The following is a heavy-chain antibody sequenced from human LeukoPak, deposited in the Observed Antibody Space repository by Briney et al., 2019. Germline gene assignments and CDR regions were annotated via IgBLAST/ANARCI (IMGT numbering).Heavy chain of an antibody. D-gene: IGHD3-22*01. V-gene: IGHV3-21*01. CDR2: ISSSSSSI. Sequence: GGSLRLSCAASGFTFSSYSMNWVRQAPGKGLEWVSSISSSSSSIYYADSVKGRFTISRDNARNSLYLQMNSLRVEDTAVYYCARGYYEGAFDQWGQGTLVTVSS. CDR3: ARGYYEGAFDQ. J-gene: IGHJ4*02. CDR1: GFTFSSYS.